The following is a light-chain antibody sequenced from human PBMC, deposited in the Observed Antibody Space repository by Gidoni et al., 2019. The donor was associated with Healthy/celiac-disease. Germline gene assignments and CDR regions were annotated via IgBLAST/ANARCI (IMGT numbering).Light chain of an antibody. CDR1: SSDVGSYNL. CDR3: CSYAGSSTSLYV. V-gene: IGLV2-23*01. Sequence: QSALTQPASVSGSPGQSITISCTGTSSDVGSYNLVSWYQQHPGKAPKLMIYEGSKRPSVVSNRFSGSKSGNTASLTISGLQAEDEADYYCCSYAGSSTSLYVFGTGTKITVL. J-gene: IGLJ1*01. CDR2: EGS.